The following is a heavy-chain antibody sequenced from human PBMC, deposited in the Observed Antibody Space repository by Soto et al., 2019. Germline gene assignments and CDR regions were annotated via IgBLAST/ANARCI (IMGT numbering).Heavy chain of an antibody. J-gene: IGHJ1*01. CDR3: ARDEVYCHSGGFSAEYFQH. D-gene: IGHD3-22*01. Sequence: QVQLVQSGAEVKKPGASVKVSCKASGYSFMTYGIAWVRQAPGQGLEWMGWISTFNGNTNYAQKLQGRVTMTRDTSTNTAYMELRSLRSDDTAVYYCARDEVYCHSGGFSAEYFQHWGQGTLVTVSS. CDR2: ISTFNGNT. V-gene: IGHV1-18*01. CDR1: GYSFMTYG.